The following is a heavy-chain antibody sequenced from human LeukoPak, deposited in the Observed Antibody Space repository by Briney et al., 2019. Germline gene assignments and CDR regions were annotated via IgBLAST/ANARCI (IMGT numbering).Heavy chain of an antibody. CDR2: IYYSGST. J-gene: IGHJ4*02. CDR3: ARDIRWFGELFFDY. D-gene: IGHD3-10*01. Sequence: SETLSLTCTVSGGSISSYYWSWIRQPPGKGLEWIGYIYYSGSTNYNPSLKSRVTISVDTSKNQFSLKLSSVTAADTAVYYCARDIRWFGELFFDYWGQGTLVTVSS. V-gene: IGHV4-59*01. CDR1: GGSISSYY.